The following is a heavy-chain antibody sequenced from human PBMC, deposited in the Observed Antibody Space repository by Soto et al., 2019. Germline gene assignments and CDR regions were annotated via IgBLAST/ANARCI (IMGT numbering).Heavy chain of an antibody. Sequence: SETLSLTCTVSGDSIRSSYWTWIRQAPGRGLEWIGDIYHTGTTNYNPSLKSRVSISVDTSKNQFSLRLRSVTAADTAIYFCAKISAGSTDETIFNVFDHWGQGTLVTVSS. J-gene: IGHJ4*02. CDR2: IYHTGTT. CDR1: GDSIRSSY. CDR3: AKISAGSTDETIFNVFDH. D-gene: IGHD6-13*01. V-gene: IGHV4-59*03.